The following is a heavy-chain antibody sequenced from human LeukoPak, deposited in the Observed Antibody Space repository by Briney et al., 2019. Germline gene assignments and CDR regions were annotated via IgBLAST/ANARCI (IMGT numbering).Heavy chain of an antibody. V-gene: IGHV3-7*03. D-gene: IGHD1-26*01. Sequence: GRSLRLSCAASGFTFRSYWMNWVRQAPGKGLEWVANIKQDGGETYYVDSVKGRFTISRDNAKNSLYLQMNSLRAEDTAVYYCARDRFSGSYPLDYWGQGTLVTVSS. J-gene: IGHJ4*02. CDR1: GFTFRSYW. CDR2: IKQDGGET. CDR3: ARDRFSGSYPLDY.